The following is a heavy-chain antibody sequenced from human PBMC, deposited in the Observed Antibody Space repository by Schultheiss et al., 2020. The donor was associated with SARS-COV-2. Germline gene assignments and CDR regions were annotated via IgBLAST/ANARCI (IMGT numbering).Heavy chain of an antibody. V-gene: IGHV2-70*01. CDR1: GGSISSGGYY. CDR3: ARIRGSDYGVDY. D-gene: IGHD4-17*01. J-gene: IGHJ4*02. CDR2: IDWDDDK. Sequence: QTLSLTCTVSGGSISSGGYYWSWIRQHPGKALEWLALIDWDDDKYYSTSLKTRLTISKDTSKNQVVLTMTNMDPVDTATYYCARIRGSDYGVDYWGQGTLVTVSS.